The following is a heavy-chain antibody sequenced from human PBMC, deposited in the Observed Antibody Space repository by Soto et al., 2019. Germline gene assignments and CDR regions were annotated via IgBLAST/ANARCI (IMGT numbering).Heavy chain of an antibody. CDR2: IYYSGST. CDR3: ARAPGGYYDILTGYPLLYGMDV. V-gene: IGHV4-59*12. CDR1: GGSISSYY. D-gene: IGHD3-9*01. Sequence: PSETLSLTCTVSGGSISSYYWSWIRQPPGKGLEWIGYIYYSGSTNYNPSLKSRVTISVDTSKNQFSLKLSSVTAADTAVYYCARAPGGYYDILTGYPLLYGMDVWGQGTTVTVSS. J-gene: IGHJ6*02.